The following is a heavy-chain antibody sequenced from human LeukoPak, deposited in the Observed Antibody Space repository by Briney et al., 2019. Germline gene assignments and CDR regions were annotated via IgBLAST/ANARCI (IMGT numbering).Heavy chain of an antibody. D-gene: IGHD5-18*01. V-gene: IGHV1-2*02. CDR3: ARDRGLDTAMANAFDI. J-gene: IGHJ3*02. CDR2: INPNSGGT. CDR1: RYTFTGYY. Sequence: ASVKVSCKASRYTFTGYYMHWVRQAPGQGLEWMGWINPNSGGTNYAQKFQGRVTMTRDTSISTAYMELSRLRSDDTAVYYCARDRGLDTAMANAFDIWGQGTMVTVSS.